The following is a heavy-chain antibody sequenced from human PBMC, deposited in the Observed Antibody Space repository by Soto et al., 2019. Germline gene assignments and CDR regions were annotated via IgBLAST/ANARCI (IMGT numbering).Heavy chain of an antibody. V-gene: IGHV3-30-3*01. Sequence: PGGSLRLSCAASGFTFSSYAMHWVRQAPGKGLEWVAVISYDGSNKYYADSVKGRFTISRDNSKNTLYLQMNSLRAEDTAVYYCARESSYDILTSYYTSYFDYWGQGTLVTV. D-gene: IGHD3-9*01. CDR2: ISYDGSNK. J-gene: IGHJ4*02. CDR1: GFTFSSYA. CDR3: ARESSYDILTSYYTSYFDY.